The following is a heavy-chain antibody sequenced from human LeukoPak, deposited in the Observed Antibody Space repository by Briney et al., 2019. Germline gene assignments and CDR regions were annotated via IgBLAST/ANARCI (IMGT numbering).Heavy chain of an antibody. CDR2: MNPNSGNT. Sequence: ASVKVSSKPSVYTFTTYDINCVPQATGQGVEWMGWMNPNSGNTGYAQMFQGRVTITRNTSISTAYMELSSLRSEDTAVYYCAREGGRYDFWSGYYWYYYYYGMDVWGQGTTVTVSS. D-gene: IGHD3-3*01. J-gene: IGHJ6*02. V-gene: IGHV1-8*01. CDR1: VYTFTTYD. CDR3: AREGGRYDFWSGYYWYYYYYGMDV.